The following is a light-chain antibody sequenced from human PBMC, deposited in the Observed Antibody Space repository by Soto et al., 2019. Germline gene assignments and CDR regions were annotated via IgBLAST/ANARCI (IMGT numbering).Light chain of an antibody. V-gene: IGKV1-39*01. CDR3: QQSYSTPQT. CDR1: QSISSY. J-gene: IGKJ1*01. Sequence: DIQMTQAPSSLAASVGDRVTITCRASQSISSYLNWYQQKPGKAPKLMIYAASSLQSCVQSRFCGIGSGKDCTITISTLQPEDFATYYCQQSYSTPQTFGQRTKVDIK. CDR2: AAS.